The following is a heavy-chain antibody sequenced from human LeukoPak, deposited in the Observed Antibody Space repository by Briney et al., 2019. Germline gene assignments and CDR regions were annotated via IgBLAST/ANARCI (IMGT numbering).Heavy chain of an antibody. D-gene: IGHD2-2*01. J-gene: IGHJ3*02. Sequence: GGSLRLSCAASGFTFSSYSMNWVRQAPGKGLEWVSSISSSSGYIYYADSVKGRFTISRDNAKNTLYLQMNSLRAEDTAVYYCAKDRDHIVVVPAAMVAFDIWGQGTMVTVSS. V-gene: IGHV3-21*01. CDR1: GFTFSSYS. CDR2: ISSSSGYI. CDR3: AKDRDHIVVVPAAMVAFDI.